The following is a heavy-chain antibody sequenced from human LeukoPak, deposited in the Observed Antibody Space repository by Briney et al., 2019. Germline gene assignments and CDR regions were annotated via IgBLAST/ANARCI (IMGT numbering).Heavy chain of an antibody. CDR1: GFSVSNNY. V-gene: IGHV3-66*02. J-gene: IGHJ4*02. D-gene: IGHD6-19*01. Sequence: GGSLRLSCAASGFSVSNNYMNWVRQAPGKGLEWVSAIYTGGTTYYADSVKGRFTISRDNSKNTLYLQMNSLRAEDTAVYYSARDKLGSGYSSDFDYWGQGTLVTVSS. CDR3: ARDKLGSGYSSDFDY. CDR2: IYTGGTT.